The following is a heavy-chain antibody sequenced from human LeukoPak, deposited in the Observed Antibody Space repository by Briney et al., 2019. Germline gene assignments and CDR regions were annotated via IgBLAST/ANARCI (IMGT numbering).Heavy chain of an antibody. Sequence: GSLRLSCAASGFTFSSYGMHWVRQAPGKGLEWVAVIWYDGSNKYYADSVKGRFTISRDNSKNTLYLQMNSLRAEDTAVYYCAREVGADDFDYWGQGTLVTVSS. J-gene: IGHJ4*02. CDR3: AREVGADDFDY. D-gene: IGHD1-26*01. CDR1: GFTFSSYG. V-gene: IGHV3-33*01. CDR2: IWYDGSNK.